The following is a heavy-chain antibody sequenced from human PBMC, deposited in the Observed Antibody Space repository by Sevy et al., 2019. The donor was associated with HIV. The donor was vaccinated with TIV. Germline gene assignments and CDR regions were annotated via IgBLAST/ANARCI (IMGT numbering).Heavy chain of an antibody. Sequence: GGSLRLSCAASGFNVSSNYMNWVRQAPGKGLEWVSVIYRGDNTYYADSVKGRFTISRDTSKNTLYLQMNSLRAEDTAVYYGARDRITYYYDSSGYYTSGYGMDVWGQGTTVTVSS. CDR1: GFNVSSNY. V-gene: IGHV3-53*01. D-gene: IGHD3-22*01. CDR2: IYRGDNT. J-gene: IGHJ6*02. CDR3: ARDRITYYYDSSGYYTSGYGMDV.